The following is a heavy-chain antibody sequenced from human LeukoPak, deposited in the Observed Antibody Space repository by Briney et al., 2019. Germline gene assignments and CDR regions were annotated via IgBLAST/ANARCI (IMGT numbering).Heavy chain of an antibody. CDR3: AKSIVRGVTEPRIDC. J-gene: IGHJ4*02. D-gene: IGHD3-10*01. CDR2: ISGSGGST. Sequence: GGSLRLSCAASGFTFSSYAMSWVRQAPGKGLEWVSAISGSGGSTYYADSVKGRFTISRDNSKNTLYLQMNSLRAEDTAIYYCAKSIVRGVTEPRIDCWGQGTLVTVSS. CDR1: GFTFSSYA. V-gene: IGHV3-23*01.